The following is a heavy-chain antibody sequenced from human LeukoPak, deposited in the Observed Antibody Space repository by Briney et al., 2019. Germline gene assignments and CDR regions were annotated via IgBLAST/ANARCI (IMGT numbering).Heavy chain of an antibody. Sequence: GASVKVSCKASGYTFTSYDINWVRQATGQGLEWMGWMNPNSGNTGYAQKFQGRVTMTRNTSITTAYMDLSSLRSDDTAVNYCARALWFGELLPLDYWGQGTLVTVSS. D-gene: IGHD3-10*01. CDR2: MNPNSGNT. CDR3: ARALWFGELLPLDY. V-gene: IGHV1-8*01. CDR1: GYTFTSYD. J-gene: IGHJ4*02.